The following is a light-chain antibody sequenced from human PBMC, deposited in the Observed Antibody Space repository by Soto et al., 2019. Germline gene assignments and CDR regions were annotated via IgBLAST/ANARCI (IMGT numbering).Light chain of an antibody. CDR3: RQDESFPLT. V-gene: IGKV1-6*01. CDR2: DAS. Sequence: AIHMTQSPSSLSASLGDRVTITCQASQGIGNDLSWYQQKPGKAPKLLIYDASSLQRGVPSRFSGSGSGTHFTLTISSLQPEDFATYYCRQDESFPLTFGGGTSLEIK. CDR1: QGIGND. J-gene: IGKJ4*01.